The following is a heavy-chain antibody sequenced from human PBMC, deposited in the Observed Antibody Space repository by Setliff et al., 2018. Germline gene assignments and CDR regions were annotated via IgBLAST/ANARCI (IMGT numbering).Heavy chain of an antibody. CDR1: GFTFSSYA. D-gene: IGHD3-22*01. Sequence: PSETLSLSCAASGFTFSSYAMTWVRQAPGKGLEWVSAISGSGGSTYYADSVKGRFTISRDNSKNTLYLQMNSLRAEDTAVYYCAKDLMMRDYYDSSGYYYGPQNFDYWGQGTLVTVSS. V-gene: IGHV3-23*01. J-gene: IGHJ4*02. CDR2: ISGSGGST. CDR3: AKDLMMRDYYDSSGYYYGPQNFDY.